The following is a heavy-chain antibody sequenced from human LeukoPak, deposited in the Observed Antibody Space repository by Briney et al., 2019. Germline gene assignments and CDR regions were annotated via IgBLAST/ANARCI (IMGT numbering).Heavy chain of an antibody. J-gene: IGHJ6*02. D-gene: IGHD6-13*01. Sequence: ASVTVSCKASGGTFSSYAISWVRQAPGQGLEWMGGIIPIFGTANYAQKFQGRVTITADESTSTAYMELSSLRSEDTAVYYCATSGSSWTPAMDVWGQGTTVTVSS. CDR3: ATSGSSWTPAMDV. V-gene: IGHV1-69*13. CDR2: IIPIFGTA. CDR1: GGTFSSYA.